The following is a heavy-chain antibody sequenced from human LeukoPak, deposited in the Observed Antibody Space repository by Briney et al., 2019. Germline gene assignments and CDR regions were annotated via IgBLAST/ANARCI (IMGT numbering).Heavy chain of an antibody. Sequence: ASVKVSCKASGYTFTGYYMHWVRQAPGQGLEGMGWINPNSGGTNYAQKFQGRVTMTRDTSISTAYMELSRLRSDDTAVYYCAREAIYDSSGYYQKGDAYYFDYWGQGTLVTVSS. CDR1: GYTFTGYY. CDR2: INPNSGGT. D-gene: IGHD3-22*01. V-gene: IGHV1-2*02. J-gene: IGHJ4*02. CDR3: AREAIYDSSGYYQKGDAYYFDY.